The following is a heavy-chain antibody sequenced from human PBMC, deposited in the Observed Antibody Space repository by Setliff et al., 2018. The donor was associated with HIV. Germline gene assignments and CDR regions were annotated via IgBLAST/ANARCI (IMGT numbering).Heavy chain of an antibody. V-gene: IGHV3-74*01. J-gene: IGHJ4*02. CDR2: INSDGSNK. CDR1: GFTFSSHW. CDR3: AKEEAVAGGFDY. D-gene: IGHD6-19*01. Sequence: GSLRLSCAASGFTFSSHWMHWVRQAPGKGLVWVSRINSDGSNKYYADSVKGRFTISRDNSKNTLYLQMNSLRAEDTAVYYCAKEEAVAGGFDYWGQGTLVTVSS.